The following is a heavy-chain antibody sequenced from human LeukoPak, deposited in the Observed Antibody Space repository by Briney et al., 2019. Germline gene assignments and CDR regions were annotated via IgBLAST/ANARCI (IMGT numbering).Heavy chain of an antibody. J-gene: IGHJ6*02. V-gene: IGHV3-7*01. CDR1: GFTFSSYW. CDR3: ARDGGGSTSVYYYYGMDV. Sequence: PGGSLRLSCAASGFTFSSYWMSWVRQAPGKGLEWVANIKQDGSEKYYVDSVKGRFTISRDNAKNSLYLQVNSLRAEDTAVYYCARDGGGSTSVYYYYGMDVWGQGTTVTVSS. CDR2: IKQDGSEK. D-gene: IGHD2-2*01.